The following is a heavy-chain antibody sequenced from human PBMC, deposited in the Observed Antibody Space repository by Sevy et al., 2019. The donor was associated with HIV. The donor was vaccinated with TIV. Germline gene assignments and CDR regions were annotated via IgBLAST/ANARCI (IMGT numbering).Heavy chain of an antibody. V-gene: IGHV3-21*01. CDR1: GFTFSSYS. J-gene: IGHJ3*02. D-gene: IGHD6-19*01. CDR2: ISSSCSYI. CDR3: ARDRGIAVATDAFDI. Sequence: GGSLRLSCAASGFTFSSYSMNWVRQAPGKGLEWVSSISSSCSYIYYADSVKGRFTISRDNAKNSLYLQMNSLRAEDTAVYYCARDRGIAVATDAFDIWGQGTMVTVSS.